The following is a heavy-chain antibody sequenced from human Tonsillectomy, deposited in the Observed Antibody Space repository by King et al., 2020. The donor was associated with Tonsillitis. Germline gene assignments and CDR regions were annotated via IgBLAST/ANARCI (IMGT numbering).Heavy chain of an antibody. D-gene: IGHD3-16*01. Sequence: VQLVESGGGVVQPGRSLRLSCAASGFTFSSYGMHWVRQAPGKGLEWGAVISYDGSNKYYADSVKGRFTISRDNSKNTLYLQMNSLRAEDTAVYYCAKGDHQDYWGQGTLVTVSS. V-gene: IGHV3-30*18. CDR3: AKGDHQDY. CDR2: ISYDGSNK. J-gene: IGHJ4*02. CDR1: GFTFSSYG.